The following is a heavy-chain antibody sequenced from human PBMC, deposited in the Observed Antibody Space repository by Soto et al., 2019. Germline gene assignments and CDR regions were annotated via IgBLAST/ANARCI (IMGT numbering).Heavy chain of an antibody. V-gene: IGHV1-69*13. Sequence: SVKVSCKASGGTFSGYAITWVRQDPGQGLEWMGGIIPVFHRPKYAQKFQGRLTITADASTSTAYMELSSLRAEDTALYYCARDESSGGYWGPLDYWGQGTLVTVSS. CDR3: ARDESSGGYWGPLDY. J-gene: IGHJ4*02. D-gene: IGHD1-26*01. CDR1: GGTFSGYA. CDR2: IIPVFHRP.